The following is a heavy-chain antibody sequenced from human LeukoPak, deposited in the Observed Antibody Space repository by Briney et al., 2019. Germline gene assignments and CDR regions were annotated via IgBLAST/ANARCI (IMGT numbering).Heavy chain of an antibody. Sequence: GGSLRLSCTASGFIFSSYGMHWVRQAPGKGLEWVAVISYDGSNKYYADSVKGRFTIPRDNSKNTLYLQMNSLRAEDTAVYYCARDDYLDYWGQGTLVTVSS. CDR1: GFIFSSYG. CDR3: ARDDYLDY. V-gene: IGHV3-30*19. J-gene: IGHJ4*02. CDR2: ISYDGSNK.